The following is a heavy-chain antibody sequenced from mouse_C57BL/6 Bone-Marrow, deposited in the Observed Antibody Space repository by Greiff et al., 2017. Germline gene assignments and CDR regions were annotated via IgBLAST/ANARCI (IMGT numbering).Heavy chain of an antibody. CDR1: GFNIKDAY. V-gene: IGHV14-4*01. CDR2: LDPENGDT. CDR3: TTWGVTTYYAMDY. J-gene: IGHJ4*01. Sequence: VQLQQSGAELVRPGASVKLSCTASGFNIKDAYMPWVKQRPEQGLEWIGWLDPENGDTEYASKFPGKDTLTSDTSSNTAYLQLSSLTSEDTAVYYCTTWGVTTYYAMDYWGQGTSVTVSS. D-gene: IGHD2-2*01.